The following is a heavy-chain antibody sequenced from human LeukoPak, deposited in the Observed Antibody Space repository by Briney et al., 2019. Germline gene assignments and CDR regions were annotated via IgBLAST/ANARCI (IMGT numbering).Heavy chain of an antibody. D-gene: IGHD3-22*01. CDR2: IYYSGST. Sequence: PSETLSLTCTVSGGSISSYYWSWIRQPPGKGLEWIGYIYYSGSTNYNPSLKSRVTISVDTSKNQFSLKLSSVTAADTAVYYCARGLDGYYDSSGYYYFDYWGQGTLVTVSS. CDR1: GGSISSYY. J-gene: IGHJ4*02. V-gene: IGHV4-59*12. CDR3: ARGLDGYYDSSGYYYFDY.